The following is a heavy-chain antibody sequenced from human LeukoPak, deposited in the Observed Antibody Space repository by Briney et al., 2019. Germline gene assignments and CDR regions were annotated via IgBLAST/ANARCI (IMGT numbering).Heavy chain of an antibody. CDR2: INPSVGST. Sequence: GASVKVSCKASGYTFTSYYMHWVRQAPGQGLEWMGIINPSVGSTSYAQKFQGRVTMTRDTSTSTVYMELSSLRSEDTAVYYCARDVFPFMVRGVIRVHWFDPWGQGTLVTVSS. CDR3: ARDVFPFMVRGVIRVHWFDP. CDR1: GYTFTSYY. J-gene: IGHJ5*02. V-gene: IGHV1-46*01. D-gene: IGHD3-10*01.